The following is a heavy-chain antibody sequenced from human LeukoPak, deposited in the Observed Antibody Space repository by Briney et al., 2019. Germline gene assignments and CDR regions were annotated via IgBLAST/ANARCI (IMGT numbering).Heavy chain of an antibody. J-gene: IGHJ5*02. CDR2: ISSSSDTI. Sequence: GGSLRLSCAASGFTFSSYSMNWVRQAPGKGLEWVSYISSSSDTIYYADSVKGRFTISRDNSKNTLYLQMSSLRVEDMAVYYCARESSAYDLWGQGTLVTVSS. CDR1: GFTFSSYS. D-gene: IGHD5-12*01. CDR3: ARESSAYDL. V-gene: IGHV3-48*01.